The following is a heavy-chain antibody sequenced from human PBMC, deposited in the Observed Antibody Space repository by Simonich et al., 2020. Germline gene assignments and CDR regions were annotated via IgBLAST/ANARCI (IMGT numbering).Heavy chain of an antibody. CDR1: GFTFSSYG. CDR3: ARERAAAGEAFDY. D-gene: IGHD6-13*01. Sequence: QVQLVESGGGVVQPGRSLRLSCAASGFTFSSYGMHWVRQAPGRGLGWVAVIWFDGINKYYADSVKGRFTISRDNSKNTLYLQMNSLRAEDTAVYYCARERAAAGEAFDYWGQGTLVTVSS. V-gene: IGHV3-33*01. J-gene: IGHJ4*02. CDR2: IWFDGINK.